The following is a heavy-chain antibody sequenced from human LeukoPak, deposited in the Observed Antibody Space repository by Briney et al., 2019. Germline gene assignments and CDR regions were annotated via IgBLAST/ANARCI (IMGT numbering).Heavy chain of an antibody. D-gene: IGHD3-10*01. Sequence: GASVKVSCKASGYTFTSYYMHWVRQAPGQGLEWMRIINPSGGSTSYAQKFQGRVTMTRDTSTSTVYMELSSLRSEDTAVYYCARGLTMVRGVINPEDYWGQGTLVTVSS. CDR2: INPSGGST. J-gene: IGHJ4*02. CDR3: ARGLTMVRGVINPEDY. V-gene: IGHV1-46*01. CDR1: GYTFTSYY.